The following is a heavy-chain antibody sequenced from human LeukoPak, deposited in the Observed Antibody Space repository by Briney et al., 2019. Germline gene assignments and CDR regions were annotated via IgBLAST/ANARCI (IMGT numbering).Heavy chain of an antibody. CDR3: ARVPPGTGLYYFDY. CDR1: GGTFSSYA. D-gene: IGHD3/OR15-3a*01. J-gene: IGHJ4*02. Sequence: ASVKVSCKASGGTFSSYAISWVRQAPGQGLEWMGGIIPIFGTANYAQKFQGRVTITADESTSTAYMELSSLRSEDAAVYYCARVPPGTGLYYFDYWGQGTLVTVSS. CDR2: IIPIFGTA. V-gene: IGHV1-69*13.